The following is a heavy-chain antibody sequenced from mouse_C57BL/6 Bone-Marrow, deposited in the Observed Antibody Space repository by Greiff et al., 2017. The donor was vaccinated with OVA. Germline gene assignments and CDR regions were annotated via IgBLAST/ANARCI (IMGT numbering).Heavy chain of an antibody. CDR1: DYEFPSHD. CDR2: INRDGGST. V-gene: IGHV5-2*01. D-gene: IGHD2-3*01. Sequence: EVKLMESGGGLVQPGASLKLSCESNDYEFPSHDMSWVRKTPEQRLELVAAINRDGGSTYYPDTMERRFTLSRDNTKKTLYLQRGRLRSEDTALYYCARQRLAMRVTTRFAYWGQGTLVTVSA. CDR3: ARQRLAMRVTTRFAY. J-gene: IGHJ3*01.